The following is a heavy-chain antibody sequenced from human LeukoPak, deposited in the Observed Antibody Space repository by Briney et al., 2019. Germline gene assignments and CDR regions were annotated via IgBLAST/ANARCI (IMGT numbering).Heavy chain of an antibody. J-gene: IGHJ4*02. CDR3: AGRSLGYSYGYSDY. D-gene: IGHD5-18*01. CDR2: INHSGST. V-gene: IGHV4-34*01. Sequence: PSETLSLTCAVYGGSFSGYYWSWIRQPPGKGLEWIGEINHSGSTNYNPSLKSRVTISVDTSKNQFSLKLSSVTAADTAVYYCAGRSLGYSYGYSDYWGQGTLVTASS. CDR1: GGSFSGYY.